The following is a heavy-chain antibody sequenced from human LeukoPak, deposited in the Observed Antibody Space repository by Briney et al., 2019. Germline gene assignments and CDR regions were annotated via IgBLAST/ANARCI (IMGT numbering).Heavy chain of an antibody. CDR2: IDGGGGST. CDR1: GFAFSSYA. D-gene: IGHD3-22*01. V-gene: IGHV3-23*01. J-gene: IGHJ4*02. Sequence: GESLRLSCTASGFAFSSYAMSWVRQAPGVGLEWVSAIDGGGGSTWHADSVKGRFTISRDNSKNTLYMQMNSLRAEDTAVYYCAKDFYDNSGSRYDYWGQGTLVTVSS. CDR3: AKDFYDNSGSRYDY.